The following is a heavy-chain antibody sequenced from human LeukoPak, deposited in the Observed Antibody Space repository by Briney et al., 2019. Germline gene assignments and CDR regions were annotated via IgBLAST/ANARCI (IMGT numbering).Heavy chain of an antibody. J-gene: IGHJ6*02. CDR1: GFTFSSYA. CDR3: ARGGYDFWSGYRVRYYYYGMDV. D-gene: IGHD3-3*01. V-gene: IGHV3-30-3*01. CDR2: ISYDGSNK. Sequence: PGGSLRLSCAASGFTFSSYAMSWVRQAPGKGLEWVAVISYDGSNKYYADFVKGRFTISRDNSKNTLYLQMNSLRDEDTAVYYCARGGYDFWSGYRVRYYYYGMDVWGQGTTVTVSS.